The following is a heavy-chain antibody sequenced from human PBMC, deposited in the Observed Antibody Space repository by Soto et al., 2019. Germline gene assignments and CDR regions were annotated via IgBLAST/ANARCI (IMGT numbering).Heavy chain of an antibody. V-gene: IGHV1-69*01. CDR3: ARRLDDTVDTFFNWFDP. CDR1: GGTFRSHA. J-gene: IGHJ5*02. CDR2: IIPMFGTA. Sequence: QVQLAQYGAEVKKPGSSVKVSCKASGGTFRSHAISWVRQAPGQGLEWMGGIIPMFGTAKYAPKFQGRVTITADESTSTLYMELKSLRSDDTAVYYCARRLDDTVDTFFNWFDPWGQGILVTVSS. D-gene: IGHD3-9*01.